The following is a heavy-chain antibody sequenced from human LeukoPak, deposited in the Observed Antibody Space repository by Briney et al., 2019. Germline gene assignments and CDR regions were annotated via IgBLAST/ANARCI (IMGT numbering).Heavy chain of an antibody. V-gene: IGHV4-4*07. D-gene: IGHD2-8*02. Sequence: SETLSLTCTVSGGSISSYYWSWIRQPAGKGLEWIGRISANGRSSYNPSLKSRLTMSIDTSKNQFFLKLNSVSAADTAVYFCARAPCAGSRHDDYWGQGTLVTVSS. CDR1: GGSISSYY. CDR3: ARAPCAGSRHDDY. J-gene: IGHJ4*02. CDR2: ISANGRS.